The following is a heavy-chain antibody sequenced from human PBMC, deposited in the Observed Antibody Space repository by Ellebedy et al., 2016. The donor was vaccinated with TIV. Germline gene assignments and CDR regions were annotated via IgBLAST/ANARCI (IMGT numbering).Heavy chain of an antibody. CDR1: GYTFTSYG. D-gene: IGHD3-10*01. J-gene: IGHJ6*02. Sequence: ASVKVSCKASGYTFTSYGISWVRQAPGQGLEWMGWINPNSGGTNYAQKFQGRVTMTRDTSISTAYMELSRLRSDDTAVYYCATQMVRGVIYYYGMDVWGQGTTVTVSS. CDR3: ATQMVRGVIYYYGMDV. V-gene: IGHV1-2*02. CDR2: INPNSGGT.